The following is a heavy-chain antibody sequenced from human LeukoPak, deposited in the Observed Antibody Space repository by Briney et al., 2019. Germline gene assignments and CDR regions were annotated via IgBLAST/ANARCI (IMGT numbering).Heavy chain of an antibody. CDR1: VYTFTIYG. D-gene: IGHD3-22*01. V-gene: IGHV1-18*01. Sequence: ASVTVSFTSSVYTFTIYGISWVRQARGQGREWMGWISAYNGNTNYAQKLQGRVTITTDRSTSTAYIVLRSLRSDDTAVYYCARGIDYYDSRIKGGFFDYWGQGTLVTVSS. CDR3: ARGIDYYDSRIKGGFFDY. CDR2: ISAYNGNT. J-gene: IGHJ4*02.